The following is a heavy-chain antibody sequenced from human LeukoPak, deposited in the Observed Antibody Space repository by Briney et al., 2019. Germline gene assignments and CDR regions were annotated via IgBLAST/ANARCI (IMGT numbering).Heavy chain of an antibody. Sequence: PSETLSLTCTVSGGSISSGSYYWSWIRQPAGKGLEWIGRIYTSGSTNYNPSLKSRVTISVDTSKNQFSLKLSSVTAADTAVYYCAREIVGATYFDYWGQGTLVTVSS. D-gene: IGHD1-26*01. CDR2: IYTSGST. J-gene: IGHJ4*02. CDR3: AREIVGATYFDY. CDR1: GGSISSGSYY. V-gene: IGHV4-61*02.